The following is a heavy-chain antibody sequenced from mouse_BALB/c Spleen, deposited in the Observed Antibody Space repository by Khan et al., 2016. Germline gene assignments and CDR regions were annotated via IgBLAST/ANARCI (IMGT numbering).Heavy chain of an antibody. J-gene: IGHJ3*01. D-gene: IGHD2-4*01. CDR2: ILPGSGHT. CDR3: ARGDDYDGFAY. Sequence: QVQLKESGAELIKPGASVKISCKATGYTFSSYWIEWVKQGPGHGLEWIGEILPGSGHTNYNEKFKDKATFTADTSANTAYMLLNSLASEASAVYYCARGDDYDGFAYWGQGTLVTVS. CDR1: GYTFSSYW. V-gene: IGHV1-9*01.